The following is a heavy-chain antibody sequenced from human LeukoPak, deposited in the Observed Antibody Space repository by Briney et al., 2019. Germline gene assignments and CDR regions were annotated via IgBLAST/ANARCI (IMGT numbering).Heavy chain of an antibody. D-gene: IGHD5-12*01. CDR2: ISAYNGNT. J-gene: IGHJ6*03. Sequence: ASVKVSCKASGYTFTGYGISWVRQAPGQGLEWVGWISAYNGNTNYAQKLQGRVTMTTDTSTSTAYMELRSLRSDDTAVYYCARVPPGYSGYDYDYYYYYMDVWGKGTTVTVSS. V-gene: IGHV1-18*01. CDR1: GYTFTGYG. CDR3: ARVPPGYSGYDYDYYYYYMDV.